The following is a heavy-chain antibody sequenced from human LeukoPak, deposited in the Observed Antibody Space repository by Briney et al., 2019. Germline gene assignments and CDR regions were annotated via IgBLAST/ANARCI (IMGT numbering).Heavy chain of an antibody. D-gene: IGHD2-2*01. CDR1: GFTFSSYW. V-gene: IGHV3-7*01. J-gene: IGHJ5*02. CDR3: ARFVVLPDAPGGWFDP. Sequence: GGSLTLSCAASGFTFSSYWMTWVRQAPGKGLEWVANMKQDGSEKYYVDSVKGRFTISRDNAKNSLYLQMNSLRAEDTAVYYCARFVVLPDAPGGWFDPWGQGTLVIVSS. CDR2: MKQDGSEK.